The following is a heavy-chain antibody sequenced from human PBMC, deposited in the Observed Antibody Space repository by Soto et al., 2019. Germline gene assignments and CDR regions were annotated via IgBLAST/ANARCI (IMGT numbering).Heavy chain of an antibody. CDR2: ISSGSSTI. D-gene: IGHD1-26*01. CDR1: GFTFSSYS. Sequence: EVQLVESGGGLVQPGGSLRLSCVASGFTFSSYSMNWVRQAPGKGLEWVSYISSGSSTIYYADSVKGRFTISRDNAKNSIYLQMSSLRDEDTAVYYCASPKAPGGSYPAGSWGLGTLVTVSS. J-gene: IGHJ4*02. V-gene: IGHV3-48*02. CDR3: ASPKAPGGSYPAGS.